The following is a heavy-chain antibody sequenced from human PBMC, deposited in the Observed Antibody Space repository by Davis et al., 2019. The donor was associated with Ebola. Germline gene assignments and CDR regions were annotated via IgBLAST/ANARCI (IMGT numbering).Heavy chain of an antibody. Sequence: GGSLRLSCAASGFTVRNTYMSWVRQAPGKGLEWVSGIYGGDTHYADSVKGRFTISRDNSKNTLHLQMNSLKTEDTAVYYCTRPRYYYDSSGYRGGDWYFDLWGRGTLVTVSS. CDR2: IYGGDT. V-gene: IGHV3-53*01. J-gene: IGHJ2*01. D-gene: IGHD3-22*01. CDR1: GFTVRNTY. CDR3: TRPRYYYDSSGYRGGDWYFDL.